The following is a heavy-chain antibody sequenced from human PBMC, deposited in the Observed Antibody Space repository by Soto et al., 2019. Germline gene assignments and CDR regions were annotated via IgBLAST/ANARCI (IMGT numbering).Heavy chain of an antibody. V-gene: IGHV1-3*05. CDR2: INAGNGNT. Sequence: QVQLVQSGAEEKKPGASVKVSCKASGYTFTSYAMHWVRQAPGQRLEWMGWINAGNGNTKYSQKFQGRVTITRDTSGSTAYMELRSLRSEDTAVYYCAISLNDILTGSVLNWFDPWGQGTLVTVSS. D-gene: IGHD3-9*01. J-gene: IGHJ5*02. CDR1: GYTFTSYA. CDR3: AISLNDILTGSVLNWFDP.